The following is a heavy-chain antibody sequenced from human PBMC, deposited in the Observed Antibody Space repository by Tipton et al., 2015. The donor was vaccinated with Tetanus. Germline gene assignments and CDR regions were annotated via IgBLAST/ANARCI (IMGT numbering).Heavy chain of an antibody. V-gene: IGHV3-48*02. J-gene: IGHJ5*02. CDR2: ISSSGTTM. CDR1: GFNFKTLG. CDR3: VNFATS. Sequence: SLRLSCAASGFNFKTLGINWVRQAPGKGLEWISYISSSGTTMYYADSVKGRFTISRDNAKNSLFLQMNSLRDEDTAVYYCVNFATSWGQGTLVIVSS.